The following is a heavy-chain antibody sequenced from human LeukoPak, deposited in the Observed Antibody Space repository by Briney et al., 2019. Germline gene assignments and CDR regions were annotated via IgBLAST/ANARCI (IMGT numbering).Heavy chain of an antibody. Sequence: PGGSLRLSCAASGFTFSDYYMSWIRQAPGKGLEWVAYISSSGSTIYYADSVKGRFTISRDNAKNSLYLQMNRLRAGDTAVYYRARTGIKFWFDPWGQGTLVTVSS. J-gene: IGHJ5*02. V-gene: IGHV3-11*04. D-gene: IGHD1-14*01. CDR3: ARTGIKFWFDP. CDR2: ISSSGSTI. CDR1: GFTFSDYY.